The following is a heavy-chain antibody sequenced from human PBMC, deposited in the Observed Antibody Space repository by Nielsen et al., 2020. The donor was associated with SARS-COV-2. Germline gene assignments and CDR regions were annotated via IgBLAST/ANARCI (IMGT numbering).Heavy chain of an antibody. D-gene: IGHD6-13*01. CDR1: GGSISSGGYY. CDR2: IYYSGST. Sequence: GSLRLSCTVSGGSISSGGYYWSWIRQHPGKGLEWIGYIYYSGSTNYNPSLKSRVTISVDTSKNQFSLKLSSVTAADTAVYYCARDRWQQLVPTYWGQGTLVTVSS. V-gene: IGHV4-61*08. J-gene: IGHJ4*02. CDR3: ARDRWQQLVPTY.